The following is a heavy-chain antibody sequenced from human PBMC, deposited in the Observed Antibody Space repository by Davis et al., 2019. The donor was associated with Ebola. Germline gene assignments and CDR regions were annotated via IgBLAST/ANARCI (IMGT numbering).Heavy chain of an antibody. Sequence: GESLKISCAVSGFSVSSNYMSWVRQAPGKGLEWVSVVYRSGDIYYADSVKGRFTISRDNAKNMLYLQMNSLRAEDTAVYYCARAQFPTTSDYWGQGTLVTVSS. CDR3: ARAQFPTTSDY. CDR1: GFSVSSNY. J-gene: IGHJ4*02. CDR2: VYRSGDI. D-gene: IGHD1-1*01. V-gene: IGHV3-66*01.